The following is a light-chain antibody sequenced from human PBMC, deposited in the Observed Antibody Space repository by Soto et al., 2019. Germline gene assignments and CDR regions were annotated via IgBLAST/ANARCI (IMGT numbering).Light chain of an antibody. CDR2: EVS. J-gene: IGLJ3*02. Sequence: QSALTQAASVSGSPGQSITISCTGTSSDIGGSDYVSWYQKHPGKAPKVIIYEVSDRPSGVSDRFSGSKSGNTASLTISGLQAEDEADYYCSSYVTSGTLVFGGGTKVTV. CDR3: SSYVTSGTLV. CDR1: SSDIGGSDY. V-gene: IGLV2-14*01.